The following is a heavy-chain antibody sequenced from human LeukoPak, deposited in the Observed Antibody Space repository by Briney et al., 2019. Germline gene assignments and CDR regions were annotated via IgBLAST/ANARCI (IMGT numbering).Heavy chain of an antibody. J-gene: IGHJ5*02. CDR2: NYHSGRT. Sequence: SETLSLTSAVSGYSISSGHYWGWIRRPPGKGLEWIGTNYHSGRTYYKSSLRGPVTISADTTTNQFSLKLSSVTAADTSVYYCARDGRWLALNWFAPWGQGTLVTVSS. CDR3: ARDGRWLALNWFAP. D-gene: IGHD6-19*01. V-gene: IGHV4-38-2*02. CDR1: GYSISSGHY.